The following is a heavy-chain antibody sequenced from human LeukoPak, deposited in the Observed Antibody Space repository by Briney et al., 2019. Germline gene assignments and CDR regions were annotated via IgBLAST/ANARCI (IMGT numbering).Heavy chain of an antibody. CDR3: ARAITPGYGYYYFDY. J-gene: IGHJ4*02. CDR1: GFRFSDYD. Sequence: PGGSLRLSCVGSGFRFSDYDMNWVRQTPGKGLEWVANIKQDGSEKYYVDSVKGRFTISRDNAKNSLALQMNSLRAEDTAVYYCARAITPGYGYYYFDYWGQGTLVTVSS. CDR2: IKQDGSEK. V-gene: IGHV3-7*01. D-gene: IGHD5-18*01.